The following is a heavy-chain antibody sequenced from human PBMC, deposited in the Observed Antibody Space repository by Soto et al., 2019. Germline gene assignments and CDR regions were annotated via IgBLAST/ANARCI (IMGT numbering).Heavy chain of an antibody. J-gene: IGHJ6*02. Sequence: PSETRSLPCTVSGGSITSTDWSWIRRRPGKGLGRIAYIYDIGISGYTPSTTYNPSLKSRITISVDTSKNQFYRKLPSVTPAAPAVYYCAGGGHTFLYYCLDVWGQGTMVTVSS. CDR1: GGSITSTD. CDR3: AGGGHTFLYYCLDV. V-gene: IGHV4-59*01. CDR2: IYDIGISGYTPST. D-gene: IGHD3-16*01.